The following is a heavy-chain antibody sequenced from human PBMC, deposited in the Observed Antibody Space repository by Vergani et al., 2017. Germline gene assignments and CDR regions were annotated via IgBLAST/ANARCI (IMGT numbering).Heavy chain of an antibody. CDR1: GGSISSYY. CDR3: ARAIVVVPADSGQTRPNLQRGMDV. D-gene: IGHD2-2*01. J-gene: IGHJ6*04. CDR2: IYTSGST. V-gene: IGHV4-4*07. Sequence: QVQLQESGPGLVKPSETLSLTCTVSGGSISSYYWSWIRPPAGKGLEWIGRIYTSGSTNYNPSLKSRVTMSVDTSKNQFSLTLSSVTAADTAVYYCARAIVVVPADSGQTRPNLQRGMDVWGKGTTVTVSS.